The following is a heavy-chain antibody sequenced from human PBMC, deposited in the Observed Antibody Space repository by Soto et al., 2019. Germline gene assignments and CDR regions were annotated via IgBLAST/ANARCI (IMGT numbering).Heavy chain of an antibody. CDR1: GLTFNNAW. CDR3: TKYSGAAFEY. J-gene: IGHJ4*02. D-gene: IGHD1-26*01. CDR2: IRSKSDGGTT. Sequence: PGGSLRLSCVASGLTFNNAWMNWVRQAPGKGLEWVGRIRSKSDGGTTDYAAPVKGRFTISRDDSKNMVDLQMSSLKTEDTAIYYCTKYSGAAFEYWGQGALVTVSS. V-gene: IGHV3-15*01.